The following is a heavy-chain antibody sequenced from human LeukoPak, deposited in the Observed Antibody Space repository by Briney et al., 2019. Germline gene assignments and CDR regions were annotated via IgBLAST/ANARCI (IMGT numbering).Heavy chain of an antibody. Sequence: GGSLRLSCAASGFTFSSYEMNLVRQAPGKGLEWVSYISSSGSTIYYADSVKGRFTISRDNAKNSLYLQMNSLRAEDTAVYYCARGAYCSSTSCPTGYYGMDVWGQGTTVTVSS. J-gene: IGHJ6*02. CDR1: GFTFSSYE. CDR3: ARGAYCSSTSCPTGYYGMDV. V-gene: IGHV3-48*03. D-gene: IGHD2-2*01. CDR2: ISSSGSTI.